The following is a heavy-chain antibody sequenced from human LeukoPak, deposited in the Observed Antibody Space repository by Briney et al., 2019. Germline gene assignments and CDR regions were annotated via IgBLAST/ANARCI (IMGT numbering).Heavy chain of an antibody. D-gene: IGHD5-24*01. CDR2: IWHDGSKE. CDR1: GFSFSSYG. CDR3: ARDEEMATTDY. J-gene: IGHJ4*02. Sequence: GGSLRLSCAASGFSFSSYGMQWVRQAPGKGLEWVAEIWHDGSKEYFAGSVKGRFTISRDNSKNTVYLQMNTLRAEDTAVYYCARDEEMATTDYWGQGTLVTVSS. V-gene: IGHV3-33*04.